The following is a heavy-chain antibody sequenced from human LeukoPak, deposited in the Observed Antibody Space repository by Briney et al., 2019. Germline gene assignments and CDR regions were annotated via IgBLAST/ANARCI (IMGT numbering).Heavy chain of an antibody. V-gene: IGHV4-34*01. CDR1: GGPFTTYY. CDR3: ARGDHHYYGSGSYSL. CDR2: IYHTGST. D-gene: IGHD3-10*01. J-gene: IGHJ4*02. Sequence: SETLSLTCAVYGGPFTTYYWTWIRQPPGKGLEWIGDIYHTGSTTYNPSLKTRVTISVDASKNQFSLKLSSVTAADTPVYYCARGDHHYYGSGSYSLWGQGTLVTVSS.